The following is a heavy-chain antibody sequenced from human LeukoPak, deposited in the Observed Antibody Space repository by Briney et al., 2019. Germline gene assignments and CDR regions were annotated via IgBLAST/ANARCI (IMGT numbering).Heavy chain of an antibody. CDR1: GGSISSSSYY. D-gene: IGHD5-12*01. CDR2: IYHSGST. CDR3: AREVRRSGYDSGERYYFDY. J-gene: IGHJ4*02. V-gene: IGHV4-39*07. Sequence: KPSETLSLTCTVSGGSISSSSYYWGRIRQPPGKGLACIGYIYHSGSTYYNPSLKSRVTISVDRSKNQFSLKLSSVTAADTAVYYCAREVRRSGYDSGERYYFDYWGQGTLVTVSS.